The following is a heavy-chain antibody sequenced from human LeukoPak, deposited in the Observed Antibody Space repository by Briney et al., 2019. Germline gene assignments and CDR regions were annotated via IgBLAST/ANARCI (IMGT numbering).Heavy chain of an antibody. CDR3: AREDNVWNLLYNYYMDV. V-gene: IGHV3-11*01. CDR1: GFIFSDYY. CDR2: IVVRGDTI. Sequence: PGGSLRLSCAASGFIFSDYYMTWIRQAPGKCLEWVARIVVRGDTILYADSVKGRFTISRDSAKNSLYLQMNSLRAEDKDVYYCAREDNVWNLLYNYYMDVWGKGTTVTVSS. D-gene: IGHD1-1*01. J-gene: IGHJ6*03.